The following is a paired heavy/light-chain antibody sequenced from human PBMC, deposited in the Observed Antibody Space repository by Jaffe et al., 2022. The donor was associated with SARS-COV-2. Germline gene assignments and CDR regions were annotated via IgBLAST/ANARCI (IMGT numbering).Light chain of an antibody. V-gene: IGLV10-54*01. CDR2: RNN. J-gene: IGLJ3*02. Sequence: QAGLTQPPSVSKDLRQTATLTCTGNSNNVGDQGAAWLQQYQGHPPKLVSHRNNNRPSGISERLSASRSGNTASLTITGLQPEDEADYYCSAWDSSLKTWVFGGGTKLTVL. CDR1: SNNVGDQG. CDR3: SAWDSSLKTWV.
Heavy chain of an antibody. CDR3: AGEPACSGGTCFGFQY. J-gene: IGHJ1*01. Sequence: QVQLQESGPGLVKPSETLSLTCTVSGDSVSNNIYLWTWIRQSPGKGLEWIANTRYSGTTDYNPSLKSRVIISLDTSKNQFSLKLSSMTAADTAVYYCAGEPACSGGTCFGFQYWGQGTPVTVSS. D-gene: IGHD2-15*01. CDR1: GDSVSNNIYL. CDR2: TRYSGTT. V-gene: IGHV4-61*01.